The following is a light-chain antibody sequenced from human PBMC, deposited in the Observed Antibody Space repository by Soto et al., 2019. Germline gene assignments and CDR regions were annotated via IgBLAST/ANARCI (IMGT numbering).Light chain of an antibody. V-gene: IGLV2-14*03. Sequence: QSALTQPASVSGSPGQSIAISCTGTGSDVGGYRYVSWYQQLPGKAPKLIIYDDSHRPSGVSDRFSGSKSGNTASLTISGLQSEDEADYYCDSDTSSSAYVFGTGTKLTVL. J-gene: IGLJ1*01. CDR2: DDS. CDR3: DSDTSSSAYV. CDR1: GSDVGGYRY.